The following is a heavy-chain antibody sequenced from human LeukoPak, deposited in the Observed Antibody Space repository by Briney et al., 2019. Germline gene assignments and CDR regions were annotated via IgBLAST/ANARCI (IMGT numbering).Heavy chain of an antibody. Sequence: SETLSLTCTVSGVSVTDYYWTWVRQPAGKGLEWIGRISLSGSTDYNPSLQSRVTMSVDTSKNQFSLTLRSVTAADTAKYCVRSLGPGPGWSFDVWGRGILMTVAS. CDR2: ISLSGST. V-gene: IGHV4-4*07. CDR1: GVSVTDYY. CDR3: RSLGPGPGWSFDV. J-gene: IGHJ2*01. D-gene: IGHD3-16*01.